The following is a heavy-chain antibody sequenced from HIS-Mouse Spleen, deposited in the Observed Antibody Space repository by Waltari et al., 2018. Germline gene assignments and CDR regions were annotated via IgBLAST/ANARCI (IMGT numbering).Heavy chain of an antibody. D-gene: IGHD6-13*01. Sequence: EVQLVESGGGLVHPGRSLRLSCTASGFTLDDYAMHWFRKAPGKGLEWVSGISWNSGSIGYADSVKGRFTISRDKAKNSLYLQMNSLRAEDTALYYCAKDSGYGPFDYWGQGTLVTVSS. CDR2: ISWNSGSI. V-gene: IGHV3-9*01. CDR3: AKDSGYGPFDY. CDR1: GFTLDDYA. J-gene: IGHJ4*02.